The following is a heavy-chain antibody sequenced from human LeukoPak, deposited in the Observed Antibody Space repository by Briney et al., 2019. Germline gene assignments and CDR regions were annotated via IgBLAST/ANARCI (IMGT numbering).Heavy chain of an antibody. CDR1: GFTFSSYG. CDR2: IWYDGSNK. CDR3: ARELSLWFGELLPIGY. V-gene: IGHV3-33*01. Sequence: GGSLRLSCAASGFTFSSYGMHWVRQAPGKGLEWVAVIWYDGSNKYYADSVKGRFTISRDNSKNTLYLQMNSLRAEDTAVYYCARELSLWFGELLPIGYWGQGTLVTVSS. J-gene: IGHJ4*02. D-gene: IGHD3-10*01.